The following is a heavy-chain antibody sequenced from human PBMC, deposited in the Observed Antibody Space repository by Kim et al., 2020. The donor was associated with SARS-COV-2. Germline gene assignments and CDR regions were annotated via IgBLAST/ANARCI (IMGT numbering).Heavy chain of an antibody. CDR1: SGSVETYY. J-gene: IGHJ4*01. Sequence: SETLSLTCSVSSGSVETYYWSWIRQSPGKGLEWIGYIYSSGNTEYNPSFKSRVTISVDTSMKQFSLKLSSVTAADTAVYYCARGGYTASWHAGIFDYWG. V-gene: IGHV4-59*02. CDR3: ARGGYTASWHAGIFDY. D-gene: IGHD2-2*01. CDR2: IYSSGNT.